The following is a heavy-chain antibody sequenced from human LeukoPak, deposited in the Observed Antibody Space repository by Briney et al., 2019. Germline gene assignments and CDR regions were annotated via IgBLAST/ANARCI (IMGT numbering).Heavy chain of an antibody. CDR2: IWYGGSNK. Sequence: SGGSLRLSCAASGFTFSSYGMHWVRQAPGKGLGWVAVIWYGGSNKYYADSVKGRFTISRDNSKNTLYLQMNSLRAEDTAVYYCARAPLPDGGKDHYYFDYWGQGTLVTVSS. V-gene: IGHV3-33*08. CDR3: ARAPLPDGGKDHYYFDY. D-gene: IGHD4-23*01. J-gene: IGHJ4*02. CDR1: GFTFSSYG.